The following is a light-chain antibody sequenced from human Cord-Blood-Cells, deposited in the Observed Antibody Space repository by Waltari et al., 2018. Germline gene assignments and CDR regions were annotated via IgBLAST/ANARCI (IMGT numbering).Light chain of an antibody. Sequence: EIVLTQSPGTLSLSPGERATLSCRASQSVSSSYLAWYQQKPGQAPRLLIYGASSRATSIPDRFSGSGSGTDFTLTISRLEPEDFAVYYCQQYGSSPYTFGRGPSWRSN. CDR2: GAS. V-gene: IGKV3-20*01. CDR3: QQYGSSPYT. CDR1: QSVSSSY. J-gene: IGKJ2*01.